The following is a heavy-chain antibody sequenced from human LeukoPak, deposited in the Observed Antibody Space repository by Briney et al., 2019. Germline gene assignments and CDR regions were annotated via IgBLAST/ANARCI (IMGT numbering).Heavy chain of an antibody. J-gene: IGHJ6*03. CDR2: ISAYNGNT. Sequence: ASVKVSCKASGYTFTSYGISWLRQAPGQGLEWTGWISAYNGNTNYAQKLQGRVTMTTDTSTSTAYMELRSLRSDDTAVYYCARVRVTLEWLLEGYYMDVWGKGTTVTVSS. V-gene: IGHV1-18*01. CDR3: ARVRVTLEWLLEGYYMDV. D-gene: IGHD3-3*01. CDR1: GYTFTSYG.